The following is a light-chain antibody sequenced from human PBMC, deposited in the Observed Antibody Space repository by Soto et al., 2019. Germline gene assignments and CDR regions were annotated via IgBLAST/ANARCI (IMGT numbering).Light chain of an antibody. CDR3: QQYNSYPLT. J-gene: IGKJ4*01. CDR1: QSISSW. Sequence: DIQMTQSPSTLSASVGDRVTITCRASQSISSWLAWYQQKPGKAPNLLIYKASSLESGVPSRFIGSGSGTEFPLTISSLQPDDFQTYYCQQYNSYPLTFGGGTRVEIK. V-gene: IGKV1-5*03. CDR2: KAS.